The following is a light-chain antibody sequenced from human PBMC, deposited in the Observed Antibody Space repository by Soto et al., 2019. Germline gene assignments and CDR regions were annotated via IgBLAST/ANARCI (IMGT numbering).Light chain of an antibody. J-gene: IGLJ1*01. CDR2: EVN. V-gene: IGLV2-14*01. Sequence: SLLTQPASLSGSPAQSITISCTVTSSEIGAYDYASWFQQHPGKGPRLMISEVNNRPTGVSNRFSGSKSGNTAYLTISGLQAEDEADYYCSSYTSGSTYVFGTGTKVTLL. CDR1: SSEIGAYDY. CDR3: SSYTSGSTYV.